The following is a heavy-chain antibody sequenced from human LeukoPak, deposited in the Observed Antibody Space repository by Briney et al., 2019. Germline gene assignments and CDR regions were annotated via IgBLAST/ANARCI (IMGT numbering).Heavy chain of an antibody. Sequence: ASVKVSRKASGGTFSSYAISWVRQAPGQGLEWMGWISAYNGNTNYAQKFQGRVTMTTDTSTSTAYMELRSLRSDDTAVFYCARVASRDAYNDYWGQGTLVTVSS. D-gene: IGHD5-24*01. V-gene: IGHV1-18*01. J-gene: IGHJ4*02. CDR3: ARVASRDAYNDY. CDR2: ISAYNGNT. CDR1: GGTFSSYA.